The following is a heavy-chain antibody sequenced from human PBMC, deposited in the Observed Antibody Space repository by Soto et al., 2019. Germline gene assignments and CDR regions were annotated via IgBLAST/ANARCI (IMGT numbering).Heavy chain of an antibody. Sequence: PGGSLRLSCAASGFTFSSYAMSWVRQAPGKGLEWVSAISGSGGSTYYADSVKGRFTISRDNSKNTLYLQMNSLRAEDTAVYYCAKGSYYDFWSGYYLLDYWGQGTLVTVSS. V-gene: IGHV3-23*01. CDR1: GFTFSSYA. J-gene: IGHJ4*02. CDR3: AKGSYYDFWSGYYLLDY. CDR2: ISGSGGST. D-gene: IGHD3-3*01.